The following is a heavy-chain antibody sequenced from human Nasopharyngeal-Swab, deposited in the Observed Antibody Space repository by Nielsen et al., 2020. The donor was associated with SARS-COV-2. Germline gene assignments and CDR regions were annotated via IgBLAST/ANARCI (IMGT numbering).Heavy chain of an antibody. CDR1: GFTFSSYA. CDR3: AKGREYSNYVVDY. Sequence: GESLKISCAASGFTFSSYAMSWVRQAPGKGLEWVSAISGSGGSTYYADSVKGRFTISSDNSKNTLYLQMNSLRAEDTAVDYCAKGREYSNYVVDYWGQGTLVTVSS. D-gene: IGHD4-11*01. J-gene: IGHJ4*02. CDR2: ISGSGGST. V-gene: IGHV3-23*01.